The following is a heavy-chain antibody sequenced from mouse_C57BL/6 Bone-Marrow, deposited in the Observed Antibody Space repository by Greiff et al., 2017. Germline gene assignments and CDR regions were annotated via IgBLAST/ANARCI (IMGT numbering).Heavy chain of an antibody. V-gene: IGHV1-81*01. D-gene: IGHD2-1*01. J-gene: IGHJ1*03. CDR2: IYPRSGNT. Sequence: VQLQQSGAELARPGASVKLSCKASGYTFTSYGLSWVKQRTGQGLEWIGEIYPRSGNTYYNEKFKGKATLTADKSSSTAYMELRSLTSEDSAVYFCAREGGNYDWYFDVWGTGTTVTVAS. CDR1: GYTFTSYG. CDR3: AREGGNYDWYFDV.